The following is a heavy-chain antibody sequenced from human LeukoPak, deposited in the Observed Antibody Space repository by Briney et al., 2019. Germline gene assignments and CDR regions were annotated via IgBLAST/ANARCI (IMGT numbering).Heavy chain of an antibody. CDR3: ARGDIVATRWYYYGMDV. V-gene: IGHV1-2*04. Sequence: ASVKVSCKASGYTLGAYYIHWMRQAPGQGLEWMGWINPDRGAINYAQKFQGWVTMTRDTSISTAYMELSRLRSDDTAVYYCARGDIVATRWYYYGMDVWGQGTTVTVSS. D-gene: IGHD5-12*01. CDR2: INPDRGAI. CDR1: GYTLGAYY. J-gene: IGHJ6*02.